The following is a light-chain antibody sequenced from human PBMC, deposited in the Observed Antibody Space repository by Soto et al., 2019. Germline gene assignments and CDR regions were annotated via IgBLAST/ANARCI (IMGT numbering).Light chain of an antibody. V-gene: IGKV1-33*01. CDR3: QQYDNLLSHT. CDR1: QDISNY. J-gene: IGKJ2*01. CDR2: DAS. Sequence: DIQMTQSPSSLSASVGDRVTITCQASQDISNYLNWYQQKPGKAPKLLIYDASNLETGVPSRFSGSGSGTDFTFTISSLQPEDIATYYCQQYDNLLSHTFGQGTKLEIK.